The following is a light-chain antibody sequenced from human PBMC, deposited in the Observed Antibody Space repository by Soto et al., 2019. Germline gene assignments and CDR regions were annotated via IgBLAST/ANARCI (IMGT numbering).Light chain of an antibody. V-gene: IGKV1-5*01. Sequence: GDRVTITCRASQSISSWLAWYQQKPGKAPKLPIYNASSLESGVPSRFSGSGSGTEFTLTISSLQPDDFATYYCQQYNSYPITFGQGTRLEI. CDR1: QSISSW. CDR2: NAS. CDR3: QQYNSYPIT. J-gene: IGKJ5*01.